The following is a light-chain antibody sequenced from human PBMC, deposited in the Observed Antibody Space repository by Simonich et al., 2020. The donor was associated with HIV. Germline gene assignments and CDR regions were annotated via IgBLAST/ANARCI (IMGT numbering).Light chain of an antibody. CDR1: QSINNH. Sequence: EIVLTQSPATLSLSPGERATLSRRASQSINNHLAWYQHKLGQAPRLLLYDASNRATGIPARFSGSGSGTDFTLTISSLDPGDFAVYYCQQRSDWPITFGQGTRLEIK. V-gene: IGKV3-11*01. CDR2: DAS. CDR3: QQRSDWPIT. J-gene: IGKJ5*01.